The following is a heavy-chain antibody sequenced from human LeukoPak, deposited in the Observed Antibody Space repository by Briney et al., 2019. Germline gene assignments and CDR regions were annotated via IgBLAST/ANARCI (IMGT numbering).Heavy chain of an antibody. CDR1: GFTFSSYG. CDR3: AKESVLRFLEWLFDY. D-gene: IGHD3-3*01. V-gene: IGHV3-30*18. Sequence: GGSLRLSCAASGFTFSSYGMHWVRQAPGEGLEWVAVISYDGSNKYYADSVKGRFTISRDNSKNTLYLQMNSLRAEDTAVYYCAKESVLRFLEWLFDYWGQGTLVTVSS. J-gene: IGHJ4*02. CDR2: ISYDGSNK.